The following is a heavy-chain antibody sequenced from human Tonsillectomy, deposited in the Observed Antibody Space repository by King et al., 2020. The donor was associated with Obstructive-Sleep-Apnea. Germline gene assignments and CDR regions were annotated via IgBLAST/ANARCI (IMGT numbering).Heavy chain of an antibody. Sequence: GQLVQSGAEVKKPGASVKVSCKASGYTFTSYDINWVRQATGQGLEGMGCMNPNSGNTGYAQKFQGRVTMTRNTSISTAYMELSSLRSEDTAVYYCASGDSGWYGYYFDYWGQGTLVTVSS. D-gene: IGHD6-19*01. V-gene: IGHV1-8*01. CDR2: MNPNSGNT. J-gene: IGHJ4*02. CDR1: GYTFTSYD. CDR3: ASGDSGWYGYYFDY.